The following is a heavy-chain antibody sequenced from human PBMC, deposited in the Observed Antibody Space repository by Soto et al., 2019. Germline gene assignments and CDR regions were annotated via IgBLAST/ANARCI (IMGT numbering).Heavy chain of an antibody. CDR2: IIPIFGTA. V-gene: IGHV1-69*13. D-gene: IGHD1-26*01. J-gene: IGHJ6*02. CDR3: ARGLNSVGATPHDDLYYYYGMDV. CDR1: GGTFSSYA. Sequence: SVKVSCKASGGTFSSYAISWVRQAPGQGLEWMGGIIPIFGTANYAQKFQGRVTITADESTSTAYMELSSLRSEDTAVYYCARGLNSVGATPHDDLYYYYGMDVWGQGTTVTVSS.